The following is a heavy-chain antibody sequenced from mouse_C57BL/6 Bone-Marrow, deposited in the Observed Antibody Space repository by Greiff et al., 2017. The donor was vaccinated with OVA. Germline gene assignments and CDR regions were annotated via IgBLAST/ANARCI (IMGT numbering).Heavy chain of an antibody. D-gene: IGHD1-1*01. Sequence: QVHVKQSGAELAKPGASVKLSCKASGYTFTSYWMHWVKQRPGQGLEWIGYINPSSGYTKYNQKFKDKATLTADKSSSTAYMQLSSLTYEDSAVYYSARRGERFMYYYGSSYYFDYWGQGTTLTVSS. J-gene: IGHJ2*01. CDR1: GYTFTSYW. CDR2: INPSSGYT. V-gene: IGHV1-7*01. CDR3: ARRGERFMYYYGSSYYFDY.